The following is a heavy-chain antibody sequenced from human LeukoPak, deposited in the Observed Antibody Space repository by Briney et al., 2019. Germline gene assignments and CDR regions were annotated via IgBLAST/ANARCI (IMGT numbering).Heavy chain of an antibody. Sequence: GGSLRLSCAVPGINFRGYWMAWVRQAPGKGLEWVANMKQDGSEKYYVDSVKGRFIISRDNAKNSLYLEMNSLRVEDTAVYYCARDLGHTGYDLYDYWGQGTLVTVSS. D-gene: IGHD5-12*01. CDR3: ARDLGHTGYDLYDY. J-gene: IGHJ4*02. V-gene: IGHV3-7*01. CDR1: GINFRGYW. CDR2: MKQDGSEK.